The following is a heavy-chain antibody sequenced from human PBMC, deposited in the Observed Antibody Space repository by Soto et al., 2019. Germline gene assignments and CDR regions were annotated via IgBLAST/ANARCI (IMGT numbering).Heavy chain of an antibody. J-gene: IGHJ4*02. CDR1: GFTFSNAW. V-gene: IGHV3-15*01. D-gene: IGHD1-26*01. CDR2: IKSKTDGGTT. Sequence: LRLSCAASGFTFSNAWMSWVRQAPGKGLEWVGRIKSKTDGGTTDYAAPVKGRFTISRDDSKNTLYLQMNSLKTEDAAVYYCTTDASGSSFDYWGQGTLVTVSS. CDR3: TTDASGSSFDY.